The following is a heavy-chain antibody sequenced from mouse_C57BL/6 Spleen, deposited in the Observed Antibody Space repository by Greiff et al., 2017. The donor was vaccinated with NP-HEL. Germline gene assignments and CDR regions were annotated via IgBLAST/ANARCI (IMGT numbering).Heavy chain of an antibody. CDR3: AREVNHGTGYFDV. CDR1: GYAFSSYW. CDR2: IYPGDGDT. J-gene: IGHJ1*03. V-gene: IGHV1-80*01. Sequence: VQLQQSGAELVQPGASVKISCKASGYAFSSYWMNWVKQRPGKGLEWIGQIYPGDGDTNYNGKFKGKATLTADKSSSTAYMQLSSLTSEDSAVYFCAREVNHGTGYFDVWGTGTTVTVSS. D-gene: IGHD1-1*01.